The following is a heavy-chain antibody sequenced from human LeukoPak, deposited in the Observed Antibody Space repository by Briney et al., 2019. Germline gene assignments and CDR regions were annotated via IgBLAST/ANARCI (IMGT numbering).Heavy chain of an antibody. CDR3: ARTKSGSYYRVPYYFDY. CDR1: GYTFTSYG. J-gene: IGHJ4*02. V-gene: IGHV1-18*01. CDR2: ISAYNGNT. D-gene: IGHD3-10*01. Sequence: ASVKLSCKASGYTFTSYGISWMRQAPGQGLEWMGWISAYNGNTNYAQKLQGRVTMTTDTSTSTAYMELRSLRSDDTAVYYCARTKSGSYYRVPYYFDYWGQGTLVTVSS.